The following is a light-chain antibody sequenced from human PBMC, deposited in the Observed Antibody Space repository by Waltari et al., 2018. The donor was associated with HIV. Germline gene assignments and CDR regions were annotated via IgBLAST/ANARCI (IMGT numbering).Light chain of an antibody. Sequence: DILLPQSPSHVSAFMGAPATLTRRASRDIPTSLAWYQVTPRRAPNLLIYDAIRLGTGVPSRFGGSGSGTEFTLNITRLQSEDFATYYCQQASSFPRTFGGGTRVGMK. CDR3: QQASSFPRT. V-gene: IGKV1-12*01. CDR2: DAI. CDR1: RDIPTS. J-gene: IGKJ4*01.